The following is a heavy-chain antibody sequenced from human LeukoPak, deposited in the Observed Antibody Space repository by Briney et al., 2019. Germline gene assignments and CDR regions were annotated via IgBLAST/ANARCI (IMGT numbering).Heavy chain of an antibody. J-gene: IGHJ4*02. CDR1: GGSISTYY. CDR3: ARSGWVGYYFDY. Sequence: SETLSLTCTVSGGSISTYYWSWIRQPPGKGLEWVGEIYHSGSTNYNPSLKSRVTISVDKSKNQFSLKLSSVTAADTAVYYCARSGWVGYYFDYWGQGTLVTVSS. V-gene: IGHV4-59*01. CDR2: IYHSGST. D-gene: IGHD1-26*01.